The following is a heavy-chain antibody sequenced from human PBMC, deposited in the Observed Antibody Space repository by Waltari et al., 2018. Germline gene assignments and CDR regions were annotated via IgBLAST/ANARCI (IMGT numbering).Heavy chain of an antibody. Sequence: QVQLQQWGAGLLKPSETLSLTCAVYGGSFSGYYWSWIRQPPGKGLEWIGEINDSGSTNYNPSLKSRVTISVDTPKNQFSLKLSSVTAADTAVYYCARGRLRPRPNFDYWGQGTQVTVSS. V-gene: IGHV4-34*02. CDR1: GGSFSGYY. J-gene: IGHJ4*02. CDR2: INDSGST. D-gene: IGHD5-12*01. CDR3: ARGRLRPRPNFDY.